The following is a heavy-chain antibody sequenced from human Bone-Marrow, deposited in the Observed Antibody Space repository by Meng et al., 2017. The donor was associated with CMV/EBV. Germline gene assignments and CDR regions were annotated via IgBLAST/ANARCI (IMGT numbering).Heavy chain of an antibody. Sequence: SETLSLTCAVYGGSFSGYYWSWIRQPPGKGLEWIGEINHSGSTNYNPSLKSRVTISVDTSKNQFSLKLSSVTAADTAVYYCAILYDFWSGYYRRSDYWGQGTRVTVSS. V-gene: IGHV4-34*01. CDR2: INHSGST. CDR1: GGSFSGYY. D-gene: IGHD3-3*01. CDR3: AILYDFWSGYYRRSDY. J-gene: IGHJ4*02.